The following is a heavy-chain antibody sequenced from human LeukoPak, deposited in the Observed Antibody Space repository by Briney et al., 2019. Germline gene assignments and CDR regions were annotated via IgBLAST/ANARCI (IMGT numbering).Heavy chain of an antibody. V-gene: IGHV6-1*01. D-gene: IGHD4-17*01. CDR3: ARDLRNIGLRSWWFDP. Sequence: SQTLSLTCAMSGDSVSSNSAALNWIRQSPSRGLEWLVRTYYRSKWYNDYAVSVKSRITINPDTSKNQFSLQLNSVTPEDTAVYYCARDLRNIGLRSWWFDPWGQGTLVTVSS. J-gene: IGHJ5*02. CDR2: TYYRSKWYN. CDR1: GDSVSSNSAA.